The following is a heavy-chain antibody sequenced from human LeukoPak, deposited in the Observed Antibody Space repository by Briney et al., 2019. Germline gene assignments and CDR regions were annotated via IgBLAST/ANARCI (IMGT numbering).Heavy chain of an antibody. CDR2: IYYTGGT. Sequence: SETLSLTCTVSGGSISGSGYYWVWIRQPPGKGLEWIATIYYTGGTYYNPSLKSRVTISVDTSKNQFSLKLSSVTAADTAVYYCARQGGSGSFNWFDPWGQGTLVTVSS. V-gene: IGHV4-39*01. D-gene: IGHD3-10*01. CDR3: ARQGGSGSFNWFDP. CDR1: GGSISGSGYY. J-gene: IGHJ5*02.